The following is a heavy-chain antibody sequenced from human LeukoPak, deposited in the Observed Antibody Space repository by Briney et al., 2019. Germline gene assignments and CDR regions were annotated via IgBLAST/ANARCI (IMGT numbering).Heavy chain of an antibody. V-gene: IGHV4-59*01. J-gene: IGHJ4*02. CDR3: ARADTLTGYYFDY. D-gene: IGHD3-9*01. CDR1: GDSISNFY. Sequence: SETLSLTCTVSGDSISNFYWSWIRQPPGKGLEWIGYIYYSGSTNYNPSLKSRVTMSLDKSKIQFSLKMSSETAADTAVYYCARADTLTGYYFDYWGQGTLVTVSS. CDR2: IYYSGST.